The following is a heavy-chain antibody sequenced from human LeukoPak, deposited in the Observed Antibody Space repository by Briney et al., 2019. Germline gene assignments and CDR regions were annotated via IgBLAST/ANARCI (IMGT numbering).Heavy chain of an antibody. CDR2: IVAGSDNT. CDR3: AAGKVSIYFDY. V-gene: IGHV1-58*01. J-gene: IGHJ4*02. Sequence: TAVKVSCKASGFTFTSSAVQWVRQARGQRLEWIGWIVAGSDNTNYAQKFQERVTITRDMSTTTAYMELSSLRSEDTAVYYCAAGKVSIYFDYWGQGTLVTVSS. CDR1: GFTFTSSA.